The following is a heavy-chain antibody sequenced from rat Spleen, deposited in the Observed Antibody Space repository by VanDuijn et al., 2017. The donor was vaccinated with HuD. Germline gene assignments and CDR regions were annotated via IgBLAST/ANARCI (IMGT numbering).Heavy chain of an antibody. CDR3: TRVNTMGHGMEA. Sequence: EVQLVESGGGLVQPGRSLKLSCVASGFTFSNYWMTWIRQAPGKGLEWVASITDTGGSTYYPDSVKGRFTISRDNAKSTLYLQMNSLRSEDTATYYCTRVNTMGHGMEAWGQGASVTVSS. D-gene: IGHD1-7*01. CDR1: GFTFSNYW. J-gene: IGHJ4*01. V-gene: IGHV5-31*01. CDR2: ITDTGGST.